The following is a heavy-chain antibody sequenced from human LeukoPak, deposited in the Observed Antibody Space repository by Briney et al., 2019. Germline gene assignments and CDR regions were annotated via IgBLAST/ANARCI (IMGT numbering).Heavy chain of an antibody. V-gene: IGHV1-2*02. CDR3: ARYNYGSGSYYTFDY. D-gene: IGHD3-10*01. CDR1: GYTFTGYY. J-gene: IGHJ4*02. CDR2: INPNSGGT. Sequence: ASVKVSCKASGYTFTGYYMHWVRQAPGQGLEWMGWINPNSGGTNYAQQFQGRVTMTRDTSISTAYMELSRLRSDDTAVYYCARYNYGSGSYYTFDYWGQGTLVTVSS.